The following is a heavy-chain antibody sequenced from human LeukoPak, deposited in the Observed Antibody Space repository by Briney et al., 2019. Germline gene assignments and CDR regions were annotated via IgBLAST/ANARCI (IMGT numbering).Heavy chain of an antibody. CDR3: AKDLYYYDSSGYHGPFDY. V-gene: IGHV3-9*03. Sequence: GRSLRLSCAASVFTFDDYAMHWVRQAPGKGLEWVSGISWNSGSIGYADSVKGRFTISRDNAKNSLYLQMNSLRAEDMALYYCAKDLYYYDSSGYHGPFDYWGQGTLVTVSS. CDR2: ISWNSGSI. D-gene: IGHD3-22*01. CDR1: VFTFDDYA. J-gene: IGHJ4*02.